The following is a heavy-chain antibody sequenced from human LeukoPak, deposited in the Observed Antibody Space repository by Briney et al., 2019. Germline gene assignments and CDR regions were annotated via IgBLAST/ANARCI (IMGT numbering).Heavy chain of an antibody. CDR3: ARSVVVPAAGYYFDY. CDR1: GGSISSYY. J-gene: IGHJ4*02. D-gene: IGHD2-2*01. V-gene: IGHV4-59*01. CDR2: IYYSGST. Sequence: PSETLSLTCTVSGGSISSYYWSWLRQPPGKGLEWIGYIYYSGSTNYNPSLKSRVTISVDTSKNQSSLKLSSVTAADTAVYYCARSVVVPAAGYYFDYWGQGTLVTVSS.